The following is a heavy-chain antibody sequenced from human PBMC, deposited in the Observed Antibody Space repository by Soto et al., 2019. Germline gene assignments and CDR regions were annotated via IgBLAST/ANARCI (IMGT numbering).Heavy chain of an antibody. D-gene: IGHD3-22*01. Sequence: QVQLVESGGGVVQPGKSLRLSCAASGFTFRNYAMHWVRQVRQAPGQGLEWVAVISYDGRNQFYADSVKGRFTISRDDSKNTLYLQMNSLRADDTAVYYCARDDYASTGRNSGFDYWGQGTLVTVSS. J-gene: IGHJ4*02. CDR1: GFTFRNYA. CDR2: ISYDGRNQ. CDR3: ARDDYASTGRNSGFDY. V-gene: IGHV3-30-3*01.